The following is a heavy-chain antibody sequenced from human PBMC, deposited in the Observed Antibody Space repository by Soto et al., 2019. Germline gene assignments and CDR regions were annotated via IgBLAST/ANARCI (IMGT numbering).Heavy chain of an antibody. CDR1: GFTFDDYA. D-gene: IGHD5-18*01. CDR3: AKDIDYVDTSMACDY. V-gene: IGHV3-9*01. Sequence: EVQLVESGGGLVLPGRSLRLSCAASGFTFDDYAMHWVRQAPGKGLEWVSGLSWNSGIIGYADSVKGRFTISRDNAKNSLYLQMNSLRPEDTALYYCAKDIDYVDTSMACDYWGQGTLVTVSS. CDR2: LSWNSGII. J-gene: IGHJ4*02.